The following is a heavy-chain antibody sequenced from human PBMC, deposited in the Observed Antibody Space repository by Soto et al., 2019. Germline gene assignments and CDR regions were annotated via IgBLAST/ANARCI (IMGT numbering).Heavy chain of an antibody. CDR1: GYTFTSYG. V-gene: IGHV1-18*01. J-gene: IGHJ5*02. D-gene: IGHD3-3*01. Sequence: QVQLVQSGAEVKKPGASVKVSCKASGYTFTSYGISWVQQAPGQGLEWMGWISAYNGNTNYAQKLQGRVTMTTDTSTSTAYMELRSLRSDDTAVYYCARSPADGHLKWLGFDPWGQGTLVTVSS. CDR2: ISAYNGNT. CDR3: ARSPADGHLKWLGFDP.